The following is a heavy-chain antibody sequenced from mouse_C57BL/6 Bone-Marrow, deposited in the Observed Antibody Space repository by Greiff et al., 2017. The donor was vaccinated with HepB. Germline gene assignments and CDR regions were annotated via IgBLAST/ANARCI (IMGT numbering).Heavy chain of an antibody. J-gene: IGHJ1*03. V-gene: IGHV1-9*01. Sequence: VHLVESGAELMKPGASVKLSCKATGYTFTGYWIEWVKQRPGHGLEWIGEILPGSGSTNYNEKFKGKATFTADTSSNTAYMQLSSLTTEDSAIYYCAREGYYGSSYTYWYFDVWGTGTTVTVSS. CDR1: GYTFTGYW. CDR2: ILPGSGST. CDR3: AREGYYGSSYTYWYFDV. D-gene: IGHD1-1*01.